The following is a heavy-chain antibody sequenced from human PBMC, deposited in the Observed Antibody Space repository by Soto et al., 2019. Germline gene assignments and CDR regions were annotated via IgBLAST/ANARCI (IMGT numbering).Heavy chain of an antibody. Sequence: QVQLVESGGGVVQPGRSLRLSCAAYGLTFSSSGMHWVRQAPGKGLEWVAVTSFDGSSGYYADSVSGRFTISRDNSNNTLYMQMNSLRAEDTAVYYCAKSTPAVAGYFDYWVQGTLVTLSS. D-gene: IGHD6-19*01. CDR2: TSFDGSSG. CDR3: AKSTPAVAGYFDY. V-gene: IGHV3-30*18. CDR1: GLTFSSSG. J-gene: IGHJ4*02.